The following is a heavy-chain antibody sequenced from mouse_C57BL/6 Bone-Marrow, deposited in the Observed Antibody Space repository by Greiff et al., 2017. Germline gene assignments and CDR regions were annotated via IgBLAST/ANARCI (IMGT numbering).Heavy chain of an antibody. D-gene: IGHD1-1*01. CDR1: GYTFTSYW. Sequence: QVQLQQPGAELVKPGASVKLSCKASGYTFTSYWMHWVKQRPGRGLEWIGRIDPNSGGTKYNEKFKSKATLTVDKPYSTAYMQLSSLPSADSAVYYGARGDDGSSRYAMDYWGQGTSVTVSA. V-gene: IGHV1-72*01. CDR3: ARGDDGSSRYAMDY. J-gene: IGHJ4*01. CDR2: IDPNSGGT.